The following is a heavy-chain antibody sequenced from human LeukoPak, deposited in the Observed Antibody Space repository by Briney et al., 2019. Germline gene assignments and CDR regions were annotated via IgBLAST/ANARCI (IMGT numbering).Heavy chain of an antibody. V-gene: IGHV3-48*03. CDR2: ISSTGNTI. J-gene: IGHJ6*02. D-gene: IGHD3-10*01. CDR3: ARVRGSYYSAMDV. CDR1: GFTFSNYD. Sequence: PGRSLRLSCAASGFTFSNYDMNWVRQAPGKGLEWVSYISSTGNTIYYADSVKGRFIISRDNAKNSLYLQMNSLRVEDTAVYYCARVRGSYYSAMDVWGQRTTVSVSS.